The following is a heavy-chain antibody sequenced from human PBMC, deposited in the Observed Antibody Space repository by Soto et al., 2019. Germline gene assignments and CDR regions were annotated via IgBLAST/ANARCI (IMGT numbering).Heavy chain of an antibody. CDR1: GGTFSSYT. Sequence: ASVKVYCKASGGTFSSYTISWVRQAPGQGLEWMGWISAYNGNTNYAQKLQGRVTMTTDTFTRTAYMEVRSLRSDDTAVYYSAREGTCSSTSCPTYFSFGMDVW. CDR3: AREGTCSSTSCPTYFSFGMDV. V-gene: IGHV1-18*01. CDR2: ISAYNGNT. J-gene: IGHJ6*01. D-gene: IGHD2-2*01.